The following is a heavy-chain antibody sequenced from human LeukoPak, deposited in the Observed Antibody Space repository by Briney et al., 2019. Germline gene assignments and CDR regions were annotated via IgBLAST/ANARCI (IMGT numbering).Heavy chain of an antibody. V-gene: IGHV4-39*07. CDR1: GGSISSTSYY. CDR3: AREGSGYSTNFDY. CDR2: IHYRGTT. J-gene: IGHJ4*02. D-gene: IGHD3-3*01. Sequence: PSETLSLTCIVSGGSISSTSYYWGWIRQSPGKGLEWIGSIHYRGTTYYNPSLLSRGTISVDTSKNQFSLKLNSVTAADTAVYFCAREGSGYSTNFDYWGQGTQVTVSS.